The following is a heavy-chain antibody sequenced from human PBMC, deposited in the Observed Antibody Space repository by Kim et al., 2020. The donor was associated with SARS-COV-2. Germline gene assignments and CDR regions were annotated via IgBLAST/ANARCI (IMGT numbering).Heavy chain of an antibody. V-gene: IGHV6-1*01. CDR3: ARDPRESSGWYTPFDY. Sequence: SVKSRITINPDTSKNQFSLQLNSVTPEDTAVYYCARDPRESSGWYTPFDYWGQGTLVTVSS. J-gene: IGHJ4*02. D-gene: IGHD6-19*01.